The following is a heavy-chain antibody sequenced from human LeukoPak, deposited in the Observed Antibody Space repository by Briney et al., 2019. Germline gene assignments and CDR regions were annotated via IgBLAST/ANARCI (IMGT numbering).Heavy chain of an antibody. CDR1: GGSISSYY. CDR2: IYYSGST. Sequence: PSETLSLTCTVPGGSISSYYWSWIRQPPAKGLERIGYIYYSGSTHYNPSLKSRVTISVDTHKNQFSLKLSSVTAADTAVYYCSRVAYGDYSLPRHWGQGTLVTVSS. CDR3: SRVAYGDYSLPRH. V-gene: IGHV4-59*12. J-gene: IGHJ4*02. D-gene: IGHD4-17*01.